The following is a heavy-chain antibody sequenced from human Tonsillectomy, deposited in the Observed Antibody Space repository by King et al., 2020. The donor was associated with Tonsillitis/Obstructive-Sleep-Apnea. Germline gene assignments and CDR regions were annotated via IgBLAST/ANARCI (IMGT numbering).Heavy chain of an antibody. D-gene: IGHD3-22*01. Sequence: VQLVESGGGLVQPGGSLRLSCAASGFTFSSCWMSWVRQAPGKGLEWVANIKQDGSEKYYVDSVKGRFTISRDNAKNSLYLQMNSLRAEDTAVYYCARDKYDSLRGDDYMDVWGKGTTVTVSS. J-gene: IGHJ6*03. CDR1: GFTFSSCW. V-gene: IGHV3-7*04. CDR2: IKQDGSEK. CDR3: ARDKYDSLRGDDYMDV.